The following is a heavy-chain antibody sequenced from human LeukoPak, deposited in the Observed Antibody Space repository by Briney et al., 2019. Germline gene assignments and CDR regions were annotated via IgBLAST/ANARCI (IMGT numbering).Heavy chain of an antibody. Sequence: ASVKVSCKASGYTFTSYDINWVRQATGQGLEWMGWMNPNSGNTGYAQKFQGRVTMTRNTSISTAYMELSCLRSEDTAVYYCARGLATRRYTLVWTIQIWFDPWGQGTLVTVSS. D-gene: IGHD3/OR15-3a*01. CDR3: ARGLATRRYTLVWTIQIWFDP. CDR2: MNPNSGNT. J-gene: IGHJ5*02. CDR1: GYTFTSYD. V-gene: IGHV1-8*01.